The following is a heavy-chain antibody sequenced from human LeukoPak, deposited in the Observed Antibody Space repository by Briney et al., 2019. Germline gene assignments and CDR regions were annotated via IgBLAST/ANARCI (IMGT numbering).Heavy chain of an antibody. CDR2: ITGRGDAT. Sequence: PGGSLRLSCAASDFSFITYAMSWVRQAPGKGLEGVSTITGRGDATYYADSVKGRFTISRDNSKNTLYLQMNSLRAEDTAVYYCAKDPSNPPSYYFDYWGQGTLVTVSS. CDR1: DFSFITYA. CDR3: AKDPSNPPSYYFDY. V-gene: IGHV3-23*01. J-gene: IGHJ4*02.